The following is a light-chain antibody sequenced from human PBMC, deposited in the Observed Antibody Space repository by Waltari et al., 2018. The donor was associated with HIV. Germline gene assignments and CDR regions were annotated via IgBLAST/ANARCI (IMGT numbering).Light chain of an antibody. J-gene: IGKJ5*01. CDR1: HSAHIM. Sequence: EAVMTESPATLSVSPGERAHYNCKARHSAHIMLACYQQKPGQPPSRLIYGSSTRATGIPARVSVSGAGTDFTLTIGSLLSGDFAVFFCQPYSNWPFTFGHGTRLEI. CDR2: GSS. CDR3: QPYSNWPFT. V-gene: IGKV3-15*01.